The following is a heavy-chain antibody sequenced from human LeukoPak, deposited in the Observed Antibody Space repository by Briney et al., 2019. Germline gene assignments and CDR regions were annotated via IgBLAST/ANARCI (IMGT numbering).Heavy chain of an antibody. CDR3: AKCRRATFFYFDY. CDR2: ISGSGGST. CDR1: GFTFSSYA. Sequence: PGGSLRLSCAASGFTFSSYAMSWVRQAPGKGLEWVSAISGSGGSTYYADSVKGRFTTSRDNSKNTLYLQMNSLRAEDTAVYYCAKCRRATFFYFDYWGQGTLVTVSS. J-gene: IGHJ4*02. V-gene: IGHV3-23*01. D-gene: IGHD1-26*01.